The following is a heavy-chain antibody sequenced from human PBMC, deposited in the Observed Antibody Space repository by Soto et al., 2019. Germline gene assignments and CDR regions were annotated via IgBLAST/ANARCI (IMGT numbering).Heavy chain of an antibody. CDR3: ARVRRHVWIRRNTHARGFDS. Sequence: QVQLRQWGAGLLKPSETLSLTCAVYGGSFSMYYWSWIRQSPGKGLEWIGEIDSREETNYSPSLTSRITISLDTSKNQFALRMHSMTAADTAVYYCARVRRHVWIRRNTHARGFDSWGQGTLVTVS. V-gene: IGHV4-34*01. CDR1: GGSFSMYY. D-gene: IGHD3-3*02. J-gene: IGHJ4*02. CDR2: IDSREET.